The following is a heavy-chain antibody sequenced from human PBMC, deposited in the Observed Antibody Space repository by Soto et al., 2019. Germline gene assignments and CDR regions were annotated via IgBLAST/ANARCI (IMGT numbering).Heavy chain of an antibody. V-gene: IGHV4-59*01. CDR1: GGSISSYY. J-gene: IGHJ6*03. Sequence: QVQLQESGPGLVKPSETLSLTCTVSGGSISSYYWSWIRQPPGKGLEWIGYIYYSGSTNYNPSLKSRVTISVDTSKNQFSLKLSSVTAADTAVYYCARVSGERYCTNGVCNYYYMDVWGKGTTVTVSS. D-gene: IGHD2-8*01. CDR2: IYYSGST. CDR3: ARVSGERYCTNGVCNYYYMDV.